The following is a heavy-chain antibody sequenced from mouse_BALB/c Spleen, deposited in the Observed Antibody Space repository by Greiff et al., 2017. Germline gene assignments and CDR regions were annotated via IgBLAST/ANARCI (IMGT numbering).Heavy chain of an antibody. V-gene: IGHV3-2*02. J-gene: IGHJ4*01. Sequence: DVQLQESGPGLVKPSQSLSLTCTVTGYSITSDYAWNWIRQFPGNKLEWMGYISYSGSTSYNPSLKSRISITRDTSKNQFFLQLNSVTTEDTATYYCARRVHDGYSYAMDYWGQGTSVTVSS. CDR2: ISYSGST. CDR3: ARRVHDGYSYAMDY. D-gene: IGHD2-3*01. CDR1: GYSITSDYA.